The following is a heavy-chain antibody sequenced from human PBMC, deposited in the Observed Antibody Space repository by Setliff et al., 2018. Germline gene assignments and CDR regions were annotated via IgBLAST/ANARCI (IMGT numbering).Heavy chain of an antibody. Sequence: PGGSLRLSCAASGFTFSSYAMSWVRQAPGKGLEWASAISGSGSTTFYADSVKGRFTISRDNSKDTVYLQMSSLRAEDTAVYYCAKMVGGSRSSGSCYFDYWGQGTLVTVSS. J-gene: IGHJ4*02. CDR1: GFTFSSYA. V-gene: IGHV3-23*01. D-gene: IGHD2-15*01. CDR2: ISGSGSTT. CDR3: AKMVGGSRSSGSCYFDY.